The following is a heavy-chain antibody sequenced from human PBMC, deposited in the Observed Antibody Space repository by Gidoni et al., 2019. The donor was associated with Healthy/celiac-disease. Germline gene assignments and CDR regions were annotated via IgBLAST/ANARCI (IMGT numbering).Heavy chain of an antibody. CDR3: ARGPPDIVVVPAANGWYYFDY. Sequence: EVQLVESGGGLVQPGGSLRLSCAASGFTSSSYSMNWVRQAPGKGLEWVSYISSSSSTIYYADSVKGRFTISRDNAKNSLYLQMNSLRDEDTAVYYCARGPPDIVVVPAANGWYYFDYWGQGTLVTVSS. J-gene: IGHJ4*02. CDR2: ISSSSSTI. CDR1: GFTSSSYS. D-gene: IGHD2-2*01. V-gene: IGHV3-48*02.